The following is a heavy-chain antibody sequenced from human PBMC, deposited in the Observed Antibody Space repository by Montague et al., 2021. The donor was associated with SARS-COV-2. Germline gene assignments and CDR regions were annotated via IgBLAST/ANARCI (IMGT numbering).Heavy chain of an antibody. CDR3: ARVRYLCFIVSCYYCLDL. Sequence: SETLSLTCAVSGGSIRSYYWSWIRQPPGKGLEWIGYINYSGSTKYNPSLKSRVTLSLDTSKNQFSLKLNSVTAADTAVYYCARVRYLCFIVSCYYCLDLWGLGALVTVSS. V-gene: IGHV4-59*01. D-gene: IGHD2-15*01. CDR2: INYSGST. J-gene: IGHJ5*02. CDR1: GGSIRSYY.